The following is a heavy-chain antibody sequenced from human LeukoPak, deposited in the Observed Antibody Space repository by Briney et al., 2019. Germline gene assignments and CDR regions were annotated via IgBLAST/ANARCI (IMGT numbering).Heavy chain of an antibody. V-gene: IGHV3-33*01. CDR2: IWYDGSNK. CDR1: GFTFSDYG. J-gene: IGHJ4*02. D-gene: IGHD1-26*01. Sequence: GGPLRLSCAVFGFTFSDYGMHWGRQAPGKGLEWVAVIWYDGSNKYYGDSVKGRFTISRDNSKNTLYLQMNSLRVEDTAVYYCARDRPTGSYYSIDYWGEGTLDTVSS. CDR3: ARDRPTGSYYSIDY.